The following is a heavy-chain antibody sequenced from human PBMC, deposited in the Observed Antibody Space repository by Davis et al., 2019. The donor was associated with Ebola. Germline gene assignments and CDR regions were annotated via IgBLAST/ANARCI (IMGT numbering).Heavy chain of an antibody. D-gene: IGHD3-10*01. J-gene: IGHJ5*02. CDR1: GFTFDDYA. Sequence: PGGSLRLSCAASGFTFDDYAMHWVRQAPGKGLEWVAVISYDGSNKYYADSVKGRFTISRDNSKNTLYLQMNSLRAEDTAVYYCARGSAMVRDPLRFDPWGQGTLVTVSS. V-gene: IGHV3-30*03. CDR3: ARGSAMVRDPLRFDP. CDR2: ISYDGSNK.